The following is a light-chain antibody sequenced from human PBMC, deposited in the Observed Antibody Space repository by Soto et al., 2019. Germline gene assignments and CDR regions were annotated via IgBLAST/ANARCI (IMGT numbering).Light chain of an antibody. CDR3: AAWDDSLNAL. Sequence: QLVLTQPPSASGTPGQRVTISCSGSSSNIGSNTVNWYQQLPGTAPKLLIYSNNQRPSGVPDRFSGSKSGTSASLAISGLKSEDEADYYCAAWDDSLNALFGGGTKLTVL. J-gene: IGLJ2*01. CDR1: SSNIGSNT. CDR2: SNN. V-gene: IGLV1-44*01.